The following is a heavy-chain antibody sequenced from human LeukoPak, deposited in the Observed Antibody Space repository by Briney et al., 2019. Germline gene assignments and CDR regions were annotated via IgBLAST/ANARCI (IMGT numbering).Heavy chain of an antibody. J-gene: IGHJ2*01. D-gene: IGHD1-1*01. CDR1: GYTFTSYG. Sequence: ASVKVSCKASGYTFTSYGISWVRQAPGQGLEWMGWISAYNGNTNYAQKLQGRVTMTTDTSTSTAYMELRSLRSDDTAVYYCARGPPYNWNDPYWYFDLWGRGTLVTVSS. V-gene: IGHV1-18*01. CDR2: ISAYNGNT. CDR3: ARGPPYNWNDPYWYFDL.